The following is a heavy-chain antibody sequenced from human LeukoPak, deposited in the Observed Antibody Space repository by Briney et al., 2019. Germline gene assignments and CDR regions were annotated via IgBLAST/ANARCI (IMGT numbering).Heavy chain of an antibody. J-gene: IGHJ4*02. CDR1: GFTFSSYG. V-gene: IGHV3-30*02. D-gene: IGHD2-2*02. CDR2: IRYDGSNK. Sequence: TGGSLRLSCAASGFTFSSYGMHWVRQAPGKGLEWVAFIRYDGSNKYYADSVKGRFTISRDNSKNTLYLQMNSLRAEDTAVHYCAKDYCSSTSCYIGTDYWGQGTLVTVSS. CDR3: AKDYCSSTSCYIGTDY.